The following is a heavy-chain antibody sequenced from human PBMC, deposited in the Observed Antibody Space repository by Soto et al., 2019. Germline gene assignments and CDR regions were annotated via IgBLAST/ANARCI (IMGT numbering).Heavy chain of an antibody. CDR1: GFNFNNYI. Sequence: EVQLVESGGDLVKPGGSLRLSCVASGFNFNNYIMNWVRRAPGKGLEWVSSIGAGGDFIYYADSVRGRFTISRDNARNSLHRQMDSLTAGDTAVYYCARVWPEGASRYYYSGLDVWGQGTTVTVSS. CDR3: ARVWPEGASRYYYSGLDV. V-gene: IGHV3-21*01. CDR2: IGAGGDFI. J-gene: IGHJ6*02.